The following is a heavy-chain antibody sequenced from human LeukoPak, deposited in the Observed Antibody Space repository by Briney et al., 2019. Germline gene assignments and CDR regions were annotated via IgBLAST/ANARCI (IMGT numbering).Heavy chain of an antibody. J-gene: IGHJ4*02. D-gene: IGHD3-16*01. V-gene: IGHV3-23*01. CDR3: AKSPPGQIMITFGEYFDY. CDR2: ISGSGGST. Sequence: PGGSLRLSCAASGFTFSSYAMSWVRQAPGKGLEWVSAISGSGGSTYYADSVKGRFTISRDNSKNTLYLQMNSLRAEDTAVYYCAKSPPGQIMITFGEYFDYWGQGTLVTVSS. CDR1: GFTFSSYA.